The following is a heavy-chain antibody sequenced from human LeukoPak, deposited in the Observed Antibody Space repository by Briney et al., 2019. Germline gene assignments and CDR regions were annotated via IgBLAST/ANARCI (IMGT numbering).Heavy chain of an antibody. CDR2: ISSNGGST. Sequence: PGGSLRLSCPASGFTFSSYAMHWVRQAPGKGLEYVSAISSNGGSTYYANSVKGRFTISRDNSKNTLYLQMGSLRAEDMAVYYCAREGYDTPFDYWGQGTLVTVSS. V-gene: IGHV3-64*01. J-gene: IGHJ4*02. CDR1: GFTFSSYA. CDR3: AREGYDTPFDY. D-gene: IGHD3-22*01.